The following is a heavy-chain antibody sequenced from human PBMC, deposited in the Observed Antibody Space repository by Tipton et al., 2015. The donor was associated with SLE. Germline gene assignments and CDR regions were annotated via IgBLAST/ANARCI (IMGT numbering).Heavy chain of an antibody. Sequence: SLRLSCAASGFRFSNAWMTWVRQAPGKGLEWVGRIKNKADGGTSEYVAPVKGRFTISRDDSKNTLYLQMSSLKTEDTAVYYCTDPLADCWGQGTLVTVSS. CDR1: GFRFSNAW. CDR2: IKNKADGGTS. CDR3: TDPLADC. J-gene: IGHJ4*02. V-gene: IGHV3-15*01.